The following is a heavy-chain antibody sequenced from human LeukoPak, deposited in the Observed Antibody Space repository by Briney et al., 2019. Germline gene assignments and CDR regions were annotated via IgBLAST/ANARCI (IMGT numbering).Heavy chain of an antibody. CDR2: MNPNNGGT. V-gene: IGHV1-2*02. D-gene: IGHD3-22*01. CDR3: ASGYFDSSGYRTADVFDY. CDR1: GYTCSACY. Sequence: ASVKVSCKASGYTCSACYMHWVRQAPGQGLEWMGWMNPNNGGTNYAQTFQGRVTMTRDTSINTAYMELSRLRSDDTAVYYCASGYFDSSGYRTADVFDYWGQGTLVTVSS. J-gene: IGHJ4*02.